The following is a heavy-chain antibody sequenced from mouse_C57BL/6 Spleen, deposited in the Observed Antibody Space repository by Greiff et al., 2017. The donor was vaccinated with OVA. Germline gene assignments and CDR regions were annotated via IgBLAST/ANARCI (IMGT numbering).Heavy chain of an antibody. CDR1: GYTFTSYW. CDR3: ARSGYGSSYWYFDV. V-gene: IGHV1-64*01. D-gene: IGHD1-1*01. J-gene: IGHJ1*03. Sequence: QVQLQQPGAELVKPGASVKFSCKASGYTFTSYWMHWVKQRPGQGLEWIGMIHPNSGSTNYNEKFKSKATLTVDKSSSTAYMQLSSLTSEDSAVYYCARSGYGSSYWYFDVWGTGTTVTVSS. CDR2: IHPNSGST.